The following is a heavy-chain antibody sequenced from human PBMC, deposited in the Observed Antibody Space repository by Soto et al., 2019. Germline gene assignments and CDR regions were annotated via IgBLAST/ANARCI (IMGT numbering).Heavy chain of an antibody. D-gene: IGHD3-3*02. CDR3: ARGGVGLSRSWYGC. Sequence: GGSLRLSCAASGFSFSDHYMDWVRQAPGKGLEWVGRSRNKANSYGTEYAASVKGRFTISRDDSKNSLYLEMNSLKTEDTAVYYCARGGVGLSRSWYGCWGQGTLVTVSS. CDR1: GFSFSDHY. V-gene: IGHV3-72*01. CDR2: SRNKANSYGT. J-gene: IGHJ5*01.